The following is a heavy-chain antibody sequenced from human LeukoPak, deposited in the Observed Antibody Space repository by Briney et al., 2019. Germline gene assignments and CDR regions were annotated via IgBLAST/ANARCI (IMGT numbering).Heavy chain of an antibody. CDR1: GYTFTSYY. J-gene: IGHJ4*02. CDR3: ARGGTYYYDSSDEMPRGG. V-gene: IGHV1-46*01. CDR2: INPSGGST. D-gene: IGHD3-22*01. Sequence: ASVKVSCKASGYTFTSYYMHWVRQAPGQGLEWMGIINPSGGSTSYAQKFQGRVTMTRDTSTSTVYMELSSLRSKDTAVYYCARGGTYYYDSSDEMPRGGWGQGTLVTVSS.